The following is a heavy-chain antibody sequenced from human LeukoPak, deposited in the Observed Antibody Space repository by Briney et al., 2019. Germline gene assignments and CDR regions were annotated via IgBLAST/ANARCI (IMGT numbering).Heavy chain of an antibody. Sequence: GGSLRLSCAASGFTLSTYGMHWVRQTPGKGLEWVTFIRYDGSNKYYADSVKGRFTISRDNSKNKLYLQMNRLRGEDTAVYYCAKMGAFGGTEAFEIWGQGTMVTVSS. CDR2: IRYDGSNK. V-gene: IGHV3-30*02. CDR3: AKMGAFGGTEAFEI. CDR1: GFTLSTYG. J-gene: IGHJ3*02. D-gene: IGHD3-10*01.